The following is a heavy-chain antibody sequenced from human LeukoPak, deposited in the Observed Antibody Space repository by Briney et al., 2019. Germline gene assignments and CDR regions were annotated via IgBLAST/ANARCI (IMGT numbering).Heavy chain of an antibody. J-gene: IGHJ4*02. D-gene: IGHD6-19*01. Sequence: SETLSLTCAVSGYSISSGYYWGWIRQPPGKGLEWIGSIYYSGSTYYNPSLKSRVTISVDTSKNQFSLKLSSVTAADTAVYYCARQEQWPLYYFDYWGQGTLVTVSS. CDR1: GYSISSGYY. V-gene: IGHV4-38-2*01. CDR2: IYYSGST. CDR3: ARQEQWPLYYFDY.